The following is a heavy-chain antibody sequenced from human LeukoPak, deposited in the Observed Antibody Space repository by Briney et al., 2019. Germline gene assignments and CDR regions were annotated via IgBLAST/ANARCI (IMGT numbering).Heavy chain of an antibody. D-gene: IGHD3-22*01. CDR1: GGSISSGGYY. CDR3: ARDGYYYDSSGSWFDP. Sequence: SQTLSLTCTVSGGSISSGGYYWSWIRQHPGKGLEWIGYIYYSGSTYYNPSLKSRVTISVDTSKNQFSLKLSSVTAADTAVYYCARDGYYYDSSGSWFDPWGQGTLVTVSS. CDR2: IYYSGST. J-gene: IGHJ5*02. V-gene: IGHV4-31*03.